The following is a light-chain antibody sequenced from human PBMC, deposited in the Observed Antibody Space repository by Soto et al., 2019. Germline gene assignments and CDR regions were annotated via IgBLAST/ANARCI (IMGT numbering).Light chain of an antibody. Sequence: DIQMTQSPSTLSASVGDRVTITCRASQSIVTYLTWYQQKPGKAPKLLIYDASSLKSGVPSRFSGSGSGTEFTLTISSLQPGDFATYYCQHYNSYPITFGQGTRLEIK. V-gene: IGKV1-5*01. CDR3: QHYNSYPIT. CDR2: DAS. J-gene: IGKJ5*01. CDR1: QSIVTY.